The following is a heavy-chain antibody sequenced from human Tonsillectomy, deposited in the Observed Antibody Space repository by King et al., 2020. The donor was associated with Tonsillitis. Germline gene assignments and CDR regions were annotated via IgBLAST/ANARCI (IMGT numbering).Heavy chain of an antibody. CDR3: AKWRECSSNSCTRIEAAGYFDY. CDR2: TSGSGGST. CDR1: GFTFSSYA. Sequence: VQLVESGGGLVQPGGSLRLSCAASGFTFSSYAMTWVRQAPGKGLEWVSATSGSGGSTYYADSVNGRFTISRDNSKDTRYLQMNSLRVEDTAVYYCAKWRECSSNSCTRIEAAGYFDYWGQGTLVTVSS. V-gene: IGHV3-23*04. J-gene: IGHJ4*02. D-gene: IGHD2-2*01.